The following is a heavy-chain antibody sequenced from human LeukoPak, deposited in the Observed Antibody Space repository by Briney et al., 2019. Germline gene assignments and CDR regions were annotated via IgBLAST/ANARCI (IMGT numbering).Heavy chain of an antibody. CDR3: ATYSSSWAHYYGMDV. Sequence: SVKVSCKASGGTFSSYTISWVRQAPGQGLEXXXXXXPILGIANYAQKFRGRVTITADKSTSTAYMELSSLRSEDTAVYYCATYSSSWAHYYGMDVWGQGTTVTVSS. D-gene: IGHD6-13*01. V-gene: IGHV1-69*02. CDR1: GGTFSSYT. CDR2: XXPILGIA. J-gene: IGHJ6*02.